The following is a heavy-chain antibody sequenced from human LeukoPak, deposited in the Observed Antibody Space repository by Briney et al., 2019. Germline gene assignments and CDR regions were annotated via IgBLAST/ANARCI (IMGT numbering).Heavy chain of an antibody. Sequence: SVKVSCKASGGTFSSYAISWVRQAPGQGLEWMGGIIPIFGTANYAQKFQGRVTITADESTSTAYMELSSLRSEDTAVYYCARDPGGFLECGEYFQHWGQGTLVTVSS. CDR2: IIPIFGTA. V-gene: IGHV1-69*01. CDR1: GGTFSSYA. CDR3: ARDPGGFLECGEYFQH. D-gene: IGHD3-3*01. J-gene: IGHJ1*01.